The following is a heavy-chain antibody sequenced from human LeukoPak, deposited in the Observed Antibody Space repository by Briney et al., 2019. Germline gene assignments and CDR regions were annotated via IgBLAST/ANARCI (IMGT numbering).Heavy chain of an antibody. D-gene: IGHD3-10*01. CDR3: AREGYYYGSGSYSYFDY. Sequence: GGSLRLSCAASGFTFSDYYMSWVRQAPGKGLEWVANIKQDGSEKYYVDSVKGRFTISRDNAKNSLYLQMNSLRAEDTAVYYCAREGYYYGSGSYSYFDYWGQGTLVTVSS. CDR2: IKQDGSEK. CDR1: GFTFSDYY. V-gene: IGHV3-7*01. J-gene: IGHJ4*02.